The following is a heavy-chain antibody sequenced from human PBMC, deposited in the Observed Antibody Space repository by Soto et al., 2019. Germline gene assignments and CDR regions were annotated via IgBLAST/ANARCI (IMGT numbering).Heavy chain of an antibody. Sequence: EVQLLESGGGLVQPGGSLRLSCAASGFTFSSYAMSWVRQAPGKGLEWVSAISGSGGSTYYADSVKGRFTISRDNSKNTLYLQMNSLRAEDTDVYYCAKRGRYCSGGSCYRGYYGMDVWGQGTTVTVSS. CDR1: GFTFSSYA. V-gene: IGHV3-23*01. CDR2: ISGSGGST. J-gene: IGHJ6*02. CDR3: AKRGRYCSGGSCYRGYYGMDV. D-gene: IGHD2-15*01.